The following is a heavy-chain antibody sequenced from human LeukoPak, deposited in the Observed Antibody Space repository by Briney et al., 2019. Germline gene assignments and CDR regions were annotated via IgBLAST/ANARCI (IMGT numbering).Heavy chain of an antibody. V-gene: IGHV3-66*01. CDR2: IYSGGST. CDR3: AREWGDSGSYRDASDI. D-gene: IGHD1-26*01. J-gene: IGHJ3*02. CDR1: GFTVSSNY. Sequence: GGSLRLSCAASGFTVSSNYMSWVRQAPGKGLEWVSVIYSGGSTYYADSVKGRFTTSRDNSKNTLYLQMNSLRAEDTAVYYCAREWGDSGSYRDASDIWGQGTMVTVSS.